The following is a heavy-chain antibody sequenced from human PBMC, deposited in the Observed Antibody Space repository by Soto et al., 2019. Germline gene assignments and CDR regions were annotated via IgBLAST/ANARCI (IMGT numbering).Heavy chain of an antibody. D-gene: IGHD5-12*01. CDR1: GFTFSNAW. Sequence: VQLVESGGGLVKPGGSLRLSCAASGFTFSNAWMSWVRQAPGKGLEWVGRIKSKTDGGTTDYAAPVKGRFTISRDDSKNTLYLQMNSLKTEDTAVYYCTTDGGEYSGYDYDYWGQGTLVTVSS. V-gene: IGHV3-15*01. J-gene: IGHJ4*02. CDR2: IKSKTDGGTT. CDR3: TTDGGEYSGYDYDY.